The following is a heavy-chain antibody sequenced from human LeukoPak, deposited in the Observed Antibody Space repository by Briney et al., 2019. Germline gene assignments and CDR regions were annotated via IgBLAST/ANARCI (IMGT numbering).Heavy chain of an antibody. CDR3: ARVTFRANSHYYYYGMDV. J-gene: IGHJ6*02. CDR1: GGTFSSHA. CDR2: IIPIFGTA. D-gene: IGHD4-23*01. Sequence: SVKVSCKASGGTFSSHAISWVRQAPGQGLEWMGGIIPIFGTANYAQKFQGRVTITADESTSTAYMELSSLRSEDTAVYYCARVTFRANSHYYYYGMDVWGQGTTVTVSS. V-gene: IGHV1-69*13.